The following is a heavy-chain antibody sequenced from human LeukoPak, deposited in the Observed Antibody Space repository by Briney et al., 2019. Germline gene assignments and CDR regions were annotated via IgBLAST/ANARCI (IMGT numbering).Heavy chain of an antibody. CDR3: ARNKYYYDSSGYYDY. CDR1: VYTFTTYG. D-gene: IGHD3-22*01. CDR2: IGAYNGNT. Sequence: ASVNVSCKSSVYTFTTYGIRGVRQAPGQGVGGRGGIGAYNGNTNSAQQLHGRVTMPTHTSTSTAYMSLRSLRSDHTAVYYCARNKYYYDSSGYYDYWGQGTLVTVSS. V-gene: IGHV1-18*01. J-gene: IGHJ4*02.